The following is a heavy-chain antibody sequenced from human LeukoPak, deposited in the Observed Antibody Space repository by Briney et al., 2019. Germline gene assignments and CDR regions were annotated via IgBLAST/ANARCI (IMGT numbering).Heavy chain of an antibody. Sequence: GASVKVSCKASGYTSTSYYVHWVRQAPGQVLEWMGIINPSSGSPTYAQNFQGRVTMTRDTSTSTVYMELSSLRSEDTAVYYCARNLVTVNAFDIWGQGTMVTVSS. V-gene: IGHV1-46*01. CDR3: ARNLVTVNAFDI. CDR1: GYTSTSYY. J-gene: IGHJ3*02. D-gene: IGHD2-21*02. CDR2: INPSSGSP.